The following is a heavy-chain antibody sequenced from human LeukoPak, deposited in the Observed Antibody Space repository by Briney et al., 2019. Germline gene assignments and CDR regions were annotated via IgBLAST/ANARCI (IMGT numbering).Heavy chain of an antibody. Sequence: SVKVSCKASGGTFSSYAISWVRQAPGQGLEWMGRIIPILGIANYAQKFQGRVTITADKSTSTAYMELSSLRSEDTAVYYCGRDLTHYDILTGYDDYWGQGTLVTVSS. D-gene: IGHD3-9*01. CDR3: GRDLTHYDILTGYDDY. V-gene: IGHV1-69*04. CDR1: GGTFSSYA. J-gene: IGHJ4*02. CDR2: IIPILGIA.